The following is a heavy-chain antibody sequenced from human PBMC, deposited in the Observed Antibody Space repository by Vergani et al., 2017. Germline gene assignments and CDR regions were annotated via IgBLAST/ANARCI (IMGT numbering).Heavy chain of an antibody. D-gene: IGHD3-10*01. CDR2: ISGYNGNT. CDR3: ARDYQDYGSGRSLYGMDV. J-gene: IGHJ6*02. CDR1: GYSFNSYG. Sequence: QDQLVQSGDEVKKPGASVKVSCKASGYSFNSYGISWVRQAPGQGLEWMGWISGYNGNTKYAQKFQGRVTMTTDTPTSKAHMELRSLRSDDTAVYYCARDYQDYGSGRSLYGMDVWGQGTTVTVSS. V-gene: IGHV1-18*01.